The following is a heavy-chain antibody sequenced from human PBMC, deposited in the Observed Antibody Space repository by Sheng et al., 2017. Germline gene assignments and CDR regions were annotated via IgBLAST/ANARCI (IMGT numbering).Heavy chain of an antibody. V-gene: IGHV4-39*01. CDR2: IYYSGSS. J-gene: IGHJ6*03. D-gene: IGHD6-13*01. CDR3: ARFMVGIAPSMDV. CDR1: GGSISSSSYY. Sequence: QLQLQESGPGLVKPSETLSLTCTVSGGSISSSSYYWGWIRQPPGKGLEWIGSIYYSGSSYYNPSLKSRVTISVDTSKNQFSLKLSSVTAADTAVYYCARFMVGIAPSMDVWGKGTTVTVSS.